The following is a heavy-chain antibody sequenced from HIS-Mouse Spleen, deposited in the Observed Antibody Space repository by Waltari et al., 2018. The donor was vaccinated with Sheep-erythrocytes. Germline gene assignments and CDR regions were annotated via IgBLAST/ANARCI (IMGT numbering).Heavy chain of an antibody. CDR3: ARLYYYDSSGYYFDY. J-gene: IGHJ4*02. V-gene: IGHV4-39*01. CDR1: GGSISSSSYY. D-gene: IGHD3-22*01. CDR2: IYYSGGT. Sequence: QLQLQESGPGLVKPSETLSLTCTVSGGSISSSSYYWGWIRQPPGKGLEWIGSIYYSGGTYYHPSLKSRVTISVDTSKNQFSLKLSSVTAADTAVYYCARLYYYDSSGYYFDYWGQGTLVTVSS.